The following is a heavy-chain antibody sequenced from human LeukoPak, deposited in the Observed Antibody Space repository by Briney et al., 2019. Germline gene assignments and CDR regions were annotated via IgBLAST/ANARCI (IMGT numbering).Heavy chain of an antibody. Sequence: GWSLRLSCSASGFAFSSYAMHWVRQAPGKGLEYVSAISTNGGSTYYADSVKGRFTISRDNSKNTLYLQMSSLRAEDTAVYYCVKVHPPDGDYDYWGQGTLVTVSS. D-gene: IGHD4-17*01. V-gene: IGHV3-64D*06. CDR3: VKVHPPDGDYDY. CDR1: GFAFSSYA. J-gene: IGHJ4*02. CDR2: ISTNGGST.